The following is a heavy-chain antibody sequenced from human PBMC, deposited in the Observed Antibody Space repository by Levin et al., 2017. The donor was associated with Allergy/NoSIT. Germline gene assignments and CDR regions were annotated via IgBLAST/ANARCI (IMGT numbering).Heavy chain of an antibody. CDR3: ARDSRYCTSTSCYDPVDY. Sequence: PGGSLRLSCAASGFTFSNYNMNWVRQAPGKGLEWVSSISTGSSYIYYADSMKGRFTISRDNAQNSLYLQMNSLRAEDTAVYYCARDSRYCTSTSCYDPVDYWGQGTLVTVSS. D-gene: IGHD2-2*01. CDR1: GFTFSNYN. CDR2: ISTGSSYI. J-gene: IGHJ4*02. V-gene: IGHV3-21*01.